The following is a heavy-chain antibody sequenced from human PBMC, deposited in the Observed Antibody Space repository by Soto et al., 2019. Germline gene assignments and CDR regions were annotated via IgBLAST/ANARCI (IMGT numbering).Heavy chain of an antibody. CDR3: ATLFYGSENNAPPDF. CDR2: IYYNGRT. D-gene: IGHD3-10*01. J-gene: IGHJ4*02. Sequence: SETLCLTCTASGGTICYYYWSWIRQPPGKGLEWIGCIYYNGRTNYNPSLKSRLTMSVDTYKTQFSLNLRSLTAADTAVYSCATLFYGSENNAPPDFWGQGTLVTVSP. V-gene: IGHV4-59*08. CDR1: GGTICYYY.